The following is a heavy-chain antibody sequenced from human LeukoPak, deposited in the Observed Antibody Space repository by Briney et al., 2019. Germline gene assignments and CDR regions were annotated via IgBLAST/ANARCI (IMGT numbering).Heavy chain of an antibody. CDR1: GGSISSGGYY. CDR3: ARDSLLTYYYDSSGQTGAFDI. Sequence: SETLSLTCTVSGGSISSGGYYWSWIRQHPGKGLEWIGYIYYIGSTYYNPSLKSRVTISVDTSKNQFSLKLSSVTAADTAVYYCARDSLLTYYYDSSGQTGAFDIWGQGTMVTVSS. D-gene: IGHD3-22*01. CDR2: IYYIGST. J-gene: IGHJ3*02. V-gene: IGHV4-31*03.